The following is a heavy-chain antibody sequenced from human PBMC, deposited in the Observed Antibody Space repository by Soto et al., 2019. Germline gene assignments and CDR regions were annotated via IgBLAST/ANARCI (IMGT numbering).Heavy chain of an antibody. CDR2: INAGNGNT. V-gene: IGHV1-3*01. CDR1: GYTFTSYA. CDR3: ARDLVRFLEWLSVCDAFDI. Sequence: ASVKVSCKASGYTFTSYAMHWVRQAPGQRLEWMGWINAGNGNTKYSQKFQGRVTITRDTSASTAYMELSSPRSEDTAVYYCARDLVRFLEWLSVCDAFDIWGQGTRVTVSS. J-gene: IGHJ3*02. D-gene: IGHD3-3*01.